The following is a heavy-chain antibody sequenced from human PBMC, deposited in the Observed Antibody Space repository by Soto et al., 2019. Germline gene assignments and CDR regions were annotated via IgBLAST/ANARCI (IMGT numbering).Heavy chain of an antibody. D-gene: IGHD5-18*01. CDR2: ISDNGGAT. CDR1: EFTFSNYA. J-gene: IGHJ4*02. Sequence: GGSLRLSCAASEFTFSNYAMSWVGQAPGKGLEWVSSISDNGGATYYADSVKGRFTISRDTSKNTLYLQMNSLRAEDTAVYYCAKDRAYSSGHELLAYRGPGSLVTVSS. V-gene: IGHV3-23*01. CDR3: AKDRAYSSGHELLAY.